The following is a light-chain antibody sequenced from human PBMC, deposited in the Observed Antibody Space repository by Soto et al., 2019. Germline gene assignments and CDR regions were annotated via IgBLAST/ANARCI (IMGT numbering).Light chain of an antibody. CDR1: QTCRNNY. V-gene: IGKV3-20*01. CDR3: QQYVSSPRT. CDR2: GTS. J-gene: IGKJ1*01. Sequence: EFVLTQSPGTLSLSPGERATLSCRASQTCRNNYLAWYQQKPGQPPRLLIYGTSSRATGIPDRFGGSGSGTDFTLIITRLEPEDFGVYYCQQYVSSPRTFGPGTKVDIK.